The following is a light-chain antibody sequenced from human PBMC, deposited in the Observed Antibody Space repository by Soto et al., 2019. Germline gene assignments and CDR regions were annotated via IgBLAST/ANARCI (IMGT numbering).Light chain of an antibody. J-gene: IGKJ4*01. V-gene: IGKV1-5*03. CDR1: QSISNW. CDR3: QQYNSYPLT. Sequence: DIQMTQSPSTLSASVGDRVTITCRASQSISNWLAWCQQKPGKAPKLLMYKASSLESGVPSRFSGSGSGTEFTLTISSLQPDDLATYYCQQYNSYPLTFGGGTKVEIK. CDR2: KAS.